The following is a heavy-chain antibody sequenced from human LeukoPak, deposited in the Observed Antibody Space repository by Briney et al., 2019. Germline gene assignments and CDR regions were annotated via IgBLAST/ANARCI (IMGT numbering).Heavy chain of an antibody. CDR3: ARAKVVGAAAGTRGFDY. Sequence: SETLSLTCAVYGGSSIGYSWSWVRQPPGKGLEWIGEIDDSGTTNYRPSLKSRVTISVDTSKNQLSLKVTSVTAADTAVYYCARAKVVGAAAGTRGFDYWGQGTLVTVSS. CDR1: GGSSIGYS. V-gene: IGHV4-34*01. CDR2: IDDSGTT. J-gene: IGHJ4*02. D-gene: IGHD6-13*01.